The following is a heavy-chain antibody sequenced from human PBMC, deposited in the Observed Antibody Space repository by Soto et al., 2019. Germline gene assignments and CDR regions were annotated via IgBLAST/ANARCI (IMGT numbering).Heavy chain of an antibody. CDR2: IYHSGST. Sequence: SETLSLTCAVSGGSISSSNWWSWVRQPPGKGLEWIGEIYHSGSTNYNPSLNSRVTISIDKSRNQFSLQLTSVTAADTAVYYCARQRRGGYWFDPWGQGTLVTVSS. CDR3: ARQRRGGYWFDP. V-gene: IGHV4-4*02. CDR1: GGSISSSNW. J-gene: IGHJ5*02.